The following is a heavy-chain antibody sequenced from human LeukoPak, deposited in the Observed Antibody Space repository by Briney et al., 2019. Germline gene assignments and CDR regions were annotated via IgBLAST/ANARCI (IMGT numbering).Heavy chain of an antibody. CDR1: GGSISSGSYY. Sequence: PSETLSLTCTVSGGSISSGSYYWSWIRQPAGKGLEWIGRIYTSGSTNCNPSLKSRVTISVDTSKNQFSLKLSSVTAADTAVYYCARDTPNYYYYVDVWGKGTTVTVSS. CDR3: ARDTPNYYYYVDV. J-gene: IGHJ6*03. CDR2: IYTSGST. V-gene: IGHV4-61*02.